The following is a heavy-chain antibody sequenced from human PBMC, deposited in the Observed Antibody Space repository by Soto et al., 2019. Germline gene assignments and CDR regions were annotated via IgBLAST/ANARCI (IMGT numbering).Heavy chain of an antibody. V-gene: IGHV1-18*01. CDR2: ISAYNGNT. D-gene: IGHD6-19*01. Sequence: GTSVKVSCKASRYTFTSYGISWVRQAPGQGLEWMGWISAYNGNTNYAQKLQGRVTMTTDTSTSTAYMELRSLRPDDTAVYYCARDLAVGLVDYWGQGTLVTVSS. J-gene: IGHJ4*02. CDR3: ARDLAVGLVDY. CDR1: RYTFTSYG.